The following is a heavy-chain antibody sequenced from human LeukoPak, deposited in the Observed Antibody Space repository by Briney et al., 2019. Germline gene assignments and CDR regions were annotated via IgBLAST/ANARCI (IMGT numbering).Heavy chain of an antibody. J-gene: IGHJ3*02. Sequence: GRSLRLSCAASGFTFDDYAMHWVRQAPGKGLEWVSGISWNSGSIGYADSVKGRFTISRDNAKNSLCLQMNSLRAEDTALYYCAKDKGSTVGHDAFDIWGQGTMVTVSS. D-gene: IGHD4-23*01. V-gene: IGHV3-9*01. CDR3: AKDKGSTVGHDAFDI. CDR1: GFTFDDYA. CDR2: ISWNSGSI.